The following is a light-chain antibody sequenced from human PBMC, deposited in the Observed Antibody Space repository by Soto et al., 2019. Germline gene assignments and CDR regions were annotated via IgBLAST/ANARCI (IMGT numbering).Light chain of an antibody. Sequence: DIQMTQSPSSLSASVGDRVTITCQASQDISNYLNWYQQKPGKAPKLLIYDASNLETGVPSRFSGSGSGTDFTFTISSLQPEDIATYYCQQYDNLPPEDTFGPGTKVDIK. J-gene: IGKJ3*01. CDR3: QQYDNLPPEDT. CDR1: QDISNY. V-gene: IGKV1-33*01. CDR2: DAS.